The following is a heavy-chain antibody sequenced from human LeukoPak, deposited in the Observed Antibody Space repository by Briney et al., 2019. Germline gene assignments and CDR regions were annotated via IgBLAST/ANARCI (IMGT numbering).Heavy chain of an antibody. CDR1: GFTVSSSY. CDR2: IYSGGSI. J-gene: IGHJ3*02. V-gene: IGHV3-53*01. CDR3: ARERLVAGDRSGAFDI. D-gene: IGHD6-19*01. Sequence: GGSLRLSCAASGFTVSSSYMSWVRQAPGKGLEWVSVIYSGGSIYYTDSVKGRFTTSRDSSKNTLYLQMNSLRAEDTAMYHCARERLVAGDRSGAFDIWGQGTMVTVSS.